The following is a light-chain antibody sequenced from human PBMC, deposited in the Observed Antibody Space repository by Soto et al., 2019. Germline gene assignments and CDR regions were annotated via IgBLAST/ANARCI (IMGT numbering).Light chain of an antibody. CDR3: TAYEGSKIRHV. CDR1: SSDVGGYDY. J-gene: IGLJ1*01. Sequence: QSALTQPPSASGSPGQSVTISCTGTSSDVGGYDYVSWYQQHPGKAPKLMIYEVSKRPSGVPDRFSGSKSGNTASLTVSGLQAEDEADYYCTAYEGSKIRHVFGTGTKLTVL. CDR2: EVS. V-gene: IGLV2-8*01.